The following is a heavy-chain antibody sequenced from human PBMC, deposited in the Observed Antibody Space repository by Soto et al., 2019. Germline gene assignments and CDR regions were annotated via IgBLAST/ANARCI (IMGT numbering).Heavy chain of an antibody. D-gene: IGHD3-22*01. CDR1: GYTFTSYY. CDR3: ARGTNYYDSSGYLEDI. V-gene: IGHV1-46*01. J-gene: IGHJ3*02. Sequence: ASVKVSCKASGYTFTSYYMHWMRQAPGQGLEWMGIINPSGGSTSYAQKFQGRVTMTRDTSTSTVYMELSSLRSEDTAVYYFARGTNYYDSSGYLEDIWGQGRMVTVSS. CDR2: INPSGGST.